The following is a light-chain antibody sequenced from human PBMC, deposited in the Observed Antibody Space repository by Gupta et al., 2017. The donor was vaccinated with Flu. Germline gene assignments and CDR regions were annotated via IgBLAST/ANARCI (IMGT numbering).Light chain of an antibody. CDR3: QQGEYSPDT. CDR2: TTS. Sequence: DVQLTQSPSFLSASVGDRVTITFLAGQGINNHLTWYQQKPGKAPTLLIFTTSTVQSGVPSRFSGSGSGTEYTLTITTLQPEDSGTYHCQQGEYSPDTFGRGTKVEVK. CDR1: QGINNH. V-gene: IGKV1-9*01. J-gene: IGKJ4*01.